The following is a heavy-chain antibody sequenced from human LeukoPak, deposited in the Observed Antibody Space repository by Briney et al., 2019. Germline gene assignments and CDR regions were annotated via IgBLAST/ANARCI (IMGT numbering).Heavy chain of an antibody. V-gene: IGHV3-48*04. CDR2: ISSSSSTI. CDR3: AQGGATISDY. J-gene: IGHJ4*02. CDR1: GFTFSSYS. D-gene: IGHD5-12*01. Sequence: GGSLRLSCAASGFTFSSYSMNWVRQAPGKGLEWVSYISSSSSTIYYADSVKGRFTISRDNAKNSLYLQMNTLRVEDTAVYYCAQGGATISDYWGQGTLVTVSS.